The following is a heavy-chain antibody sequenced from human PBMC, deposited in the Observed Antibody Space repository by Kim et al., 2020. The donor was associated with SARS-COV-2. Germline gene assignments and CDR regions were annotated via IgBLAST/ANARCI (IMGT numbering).Heavy chain of an antibody. V-gene: IGHV1-69*13. J-gene: IGHJ6*02. D-gene: IGHD3-22*01. Sequence: SVKVSCKASGGTFSSYAISWVRQAPGQGLEWMGGIIPIFGTANYAQKFQGRVTITADESTSTAYMELSSLRSEDTAVYYCARAYSSGNYYYGMDVWGQGTTVTVSS. CDR3: ARAYSSGNYYYGMDV. CDR1: GGTFSSYA. CDR2: IIPIFGTA.